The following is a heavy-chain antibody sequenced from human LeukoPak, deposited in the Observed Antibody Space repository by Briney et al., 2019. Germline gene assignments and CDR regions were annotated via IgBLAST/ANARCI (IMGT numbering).Heavy chain of an antibody. CDR1: GFTFSSYA. CDR3: AKRPGYCSSTSCYYYYYMDV. J-gene: IGHJ6*03. V-gene: IGHV3-23*01. CDR2: IIGSGTST. Sequence: GGSLRLSCAASGFTFSSYAMSWVRQAPRKGLEGVSAIIGSGTSTYYADSVKGRFTISRDNCKNTLYMQMNSLRGDDTAVYYCAKRPGYCSSTSCYYYYYMDVWGDGATVTVSS. D-gene: IGHD2-2*01.